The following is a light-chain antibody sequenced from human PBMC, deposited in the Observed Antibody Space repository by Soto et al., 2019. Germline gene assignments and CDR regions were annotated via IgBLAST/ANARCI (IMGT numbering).Light chain of an antibody. CDR2: DVN. CDR3: NSYTSSSTVI. V-gene: IGLV2-14*03. Sequence: QSVLTQPASVSGSLGQSITISCIGTSSDVGGYDYVSWYQQHPGKAPKLMIYDVNNRPSGVSNRFSGSKSGNTASLTISGLQAEDEADYYCNSYTSSSTVIFGGGTKSPS. CDR1: SSDVGGYDY. J-gene: IGLJ2*01.